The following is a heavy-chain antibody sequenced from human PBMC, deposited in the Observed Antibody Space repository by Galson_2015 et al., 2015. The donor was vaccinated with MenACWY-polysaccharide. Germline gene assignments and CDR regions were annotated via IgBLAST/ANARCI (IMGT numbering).Heavy chain of an antibody. V-gene: IGHV3-30*02. CDR1: GFTFSSYG. CDR3: AKDRLRYCSGGSCYSVDY. J-gene: IGHJ4*02. CDR2: IRYDGSNK. Sequence: SLRLSCAASGFTFSSYGMHWVRQAPGKGLEWVAFIRYDGSNKYYADSVKGRFTISRDNSKNTLYLQMNSLRAEDTAVYYCAKDRLRYCSGGSCYSVDYWGQGTLVTVSS. D-gene: IGHD2-15*01.